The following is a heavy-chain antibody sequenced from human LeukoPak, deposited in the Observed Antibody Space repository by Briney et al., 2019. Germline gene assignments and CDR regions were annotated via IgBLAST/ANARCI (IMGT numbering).Heavy chain of an antibody. CDR1: GFTFSDHA. J-gene: IGHJ4*02. CDR2: ISSNGGNT. CDR3: VKPRKYTTNWSFDY. V-gene: IGHV3-64D*06. D-gene: IGHD6-13*01. Sequence: PGGSLRLSCSASGFTFSDHAMFWVRQAPGKGLEYVSAISSNGGNTYYADSVKGRFTISRDNSKNTLYLQMSSLRAEDTAVYYCVKPRKYTTNWSFDYWGQGTLVTVSS.